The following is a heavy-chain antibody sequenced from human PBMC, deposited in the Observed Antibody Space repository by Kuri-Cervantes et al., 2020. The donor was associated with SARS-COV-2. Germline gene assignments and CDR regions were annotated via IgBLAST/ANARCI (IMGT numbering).Heavy chain of an antibody. D-gene: IGHD2-21*01. V-gene: IGHV3-20*04. J-gene: IGHJ6*02. CDR2: INWNGGST. CDR3: ARDLFCGGDCRTTYGMDV. CDR1: GFTFSDYY. Sequence: GGSLRLSCAAPGFTFSDYYMSWIRQAPGKGLEWVSGINWNGGSTGYADSVKGRFTISRDNAKNSLYLQMNSLRDEDTAVHYCARDLFCGGDCRTTYGMDVWGQGTTVTVSS.